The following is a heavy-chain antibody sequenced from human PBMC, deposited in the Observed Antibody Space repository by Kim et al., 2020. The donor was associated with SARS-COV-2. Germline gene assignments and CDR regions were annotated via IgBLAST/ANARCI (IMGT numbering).Heavy chain of an antibody. CDR3: ARGVSSAWTLRAWYDP. CDR2: VDHSGTT. V-gene: IGHV4-4*02. D-gene: IGHD3-22*01. J-gene: IGHJ5*02. CDR1: GASISSSSC. Sequence: SETLSLTCVVSGASISSSSCWSWVCQPPGKGLEWIGEVDHSGTTSYNVSLKNRVSILVDKSKNQFSLRLTSVSAADTAVYYCARGVSSAWTLRAWYDPWG.